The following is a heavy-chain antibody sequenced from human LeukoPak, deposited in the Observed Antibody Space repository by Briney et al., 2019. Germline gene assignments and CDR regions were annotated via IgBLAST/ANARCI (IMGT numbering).Heavy chain of an antibody. V-gene: IGHV4-34*01. J-gene: IGHJ4*02. Sequence: SETLSLTCAVYGGSFSGYYWSWIRQPPGKGLEWIGEINHSGSTNYNPSLKGRVTISVDTSKNQFSLKLSSVTAADTAVYYCARGGRAIVLKDWGQGTLVTVSS. D-gene: IGHD3-10*01. CDR1: GGSFSGYY. CDR3: ARGGRAIVLKD. CDR2: INHSGST.